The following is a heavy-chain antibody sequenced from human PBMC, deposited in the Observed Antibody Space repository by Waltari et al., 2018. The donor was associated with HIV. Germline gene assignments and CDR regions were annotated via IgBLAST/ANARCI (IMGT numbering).Heavy chain of an antibody. V-gene: IGHV3-73*01. CDR3: ALYGFGPRYYGMDV. D-gene: IGHD2-8*01. CDR2: ITSKGDNYAT. Sequence: EVQLVESGGGLVQPGGSLKVSCAASGFTFSDHHIPWVRQASGRGLEWVGRITSKGDNYATAYAASVKGRFTISRDDSKNTADLQMNSLKTEDTAIYYCALYGFGPRYYGMDVWGQGTTVTVSS. CDR1: GFTFSDHH. J-gene: IGHJ6*02.